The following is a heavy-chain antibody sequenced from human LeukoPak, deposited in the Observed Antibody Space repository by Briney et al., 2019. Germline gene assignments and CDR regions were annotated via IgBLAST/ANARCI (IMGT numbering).Heavy chain of an antibody. V-gene: IGHV1-69*13. CDR3: ARSLYSSSWYSWFDP. Sequence: GASVKVSCKASGGTFSSYAISWVRQAPGQGLEWMGGIIPIFGTANYAQKFQGRVTITVDESTSTAYMELSSLRSEDTAVYYCARSLYSSSWYSWFDPWGQGTLVTVSS. J-gene: IGHJ5*02. CDR2: IIPIFGTA. CDR1: GGTFSSYA. D-gene: IGHD6-13*01.